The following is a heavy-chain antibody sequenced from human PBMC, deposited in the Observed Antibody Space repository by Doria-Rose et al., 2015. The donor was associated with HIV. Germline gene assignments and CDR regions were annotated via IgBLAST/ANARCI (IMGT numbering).Heavy chain of an antibody. CDR3: ARIKSSRWYHKYYFDF. J-gene: IGHJ4*02. Sequence: QVTLKESGPVLVKLTETLTLTCTVSGVSLSSPGMGASWIRQPPGKALEWLANIFSDDERSYKTSLKSRLTISRGTSKSQVVLTMTDMDPVDTATYYCARIKSSRWYHKYYFDFWGQGTLVIVSA. CDR2: IFSDDER. V-gene: IGHV2-26*01. D-gene: IGHD6-13*01. CDR1: GVSLSSPGMG.